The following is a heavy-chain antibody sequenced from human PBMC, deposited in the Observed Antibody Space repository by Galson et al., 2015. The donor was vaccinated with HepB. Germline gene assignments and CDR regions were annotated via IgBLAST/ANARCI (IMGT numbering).Heavy chain of an antibody. CDR3: ARVSPLRFLEWSTYYFDY. J-gene: IGHJ4*02. D-gene: IGHD3-3*01. Sequence: SLRLSCAASGFTFSSYAMSWVRQAPGKGLEWVSDISGSGGNTYYADSVKGRFTISRDNSKNTLYLQMNSLRAEDTAVYYCARVSPLRFLEWSTYYFDYWGQGTLVTVSS. V-gene: IGHV3-23*01. CDR1: GFTFSSYA. CDR2: ISGSGGNT.